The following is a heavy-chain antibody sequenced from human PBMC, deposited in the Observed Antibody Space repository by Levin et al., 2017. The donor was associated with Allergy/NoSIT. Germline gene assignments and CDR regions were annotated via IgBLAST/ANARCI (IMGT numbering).Heavy chain of an antibody. CDR3: ARFLGLVAVAGTSPEIDH. V-gene: IGHV3-11*03. CDR1: GFSISEFY. Sequence: LSLTCAASGFSISEFYMSWIRKAPGKGLEWLSHSSGSTSYTNYADSVKGRFTMSRDRAKNSVHLQMNSLRAEDTAVYFCARFLGLVAVAGTSPEIDHWGQGTLVTVSS. D-gene: IGHD6-19*01. CDR2: SSGSTSYT. J-gene: IGHJ5*02.